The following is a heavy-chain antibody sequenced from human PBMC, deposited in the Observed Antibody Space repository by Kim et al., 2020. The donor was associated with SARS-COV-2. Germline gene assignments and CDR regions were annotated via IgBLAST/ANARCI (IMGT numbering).Heavy chain of an antibody. D-gene: IGHD2-15*01. Sequence: SVKVSCKASGGTFSSYAISWVRQAPGQGLEWMGRIIPILGIANYAQKFQGRVTITADKSTSTAYMELSSLRSEDTAVYYCARDYWCRGSCYYYYGMDVWGQGTTVTVSS. CDR1: GGTFSSYA. V-gene: IGHV1-69*04. J-gene: IGHJ6*02. CDR3: ARDYWCRGSCYYYYGMDV. CDR2: IIPILGIA.